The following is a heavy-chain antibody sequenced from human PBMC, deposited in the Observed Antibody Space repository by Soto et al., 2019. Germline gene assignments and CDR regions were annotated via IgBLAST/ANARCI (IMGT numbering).Heavy chain of an antibody. Sequence: ASVKVSCKASGYTFTGYYMHWVRQAPGQGLEWMGWINPNSGGTNYAQKFQGRVTMTRDTSISTAYMELSRLRSDDTAVYYCARSLFGYYCGSGPTYGMDVWGQGTTVTVSS. CDR3: ARSLFGYYCGSGPTYGMDV. CDR1: GYTFTGYY. CDR2: INPNSGGT. J-gene: IGHJ6*02. D-gene: IGHD3-10*01. V-gene: IGHV1-2*02.